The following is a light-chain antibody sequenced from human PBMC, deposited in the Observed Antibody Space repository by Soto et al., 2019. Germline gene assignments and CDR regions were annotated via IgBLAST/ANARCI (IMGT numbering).Light chain of an antibody. Sequence: EIVMTQSPATLSVSPGERATLSCTASQSVSSNLAWYQQKPGQAPRLLIYGASTRATGIPARFSGSGSGTEFTLTISSLQSEDFAVYYSQQYNNWPPITFGQGTRLEIK. CDR1: QSVSSN. J-gene: IGKJ5*01. CDR3: QQYNNWPPIT. V-gene: IGKV3-15*01. CDR2: GAS.